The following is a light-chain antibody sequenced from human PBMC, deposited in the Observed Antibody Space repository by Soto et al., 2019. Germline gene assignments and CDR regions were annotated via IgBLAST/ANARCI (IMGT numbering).Light chain of an antibody. CDR2: EVS. Sequence: QSALTQPPSASGSPGQSVTISCTGTSSDVGGYNYVSWYQQHPGKAPKLMIYEVSKRPSGVPDRFSGSKSGNTASLTVSGLQAEDEADYYCSSSEGSNNHVVFGGGTQLTVL. CDR3: SSSEGSNNHVV. V-gene: IGLV2-8*01. J-gene: IGLJ2*01. CDR1: SSDVGGYNY.